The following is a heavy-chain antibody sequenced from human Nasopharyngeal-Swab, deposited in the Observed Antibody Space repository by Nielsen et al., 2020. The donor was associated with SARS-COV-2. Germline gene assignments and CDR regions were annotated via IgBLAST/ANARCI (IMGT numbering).Heavy chain of an antibody. Sequence: LSLTCAASGFPFSSYGMHWVRQAPDKGLEWVAVISYDGSNKYYADSVKGRFTISRDNSKNTLYLQMNSLRAEDTAVYYCAKDPEQQLANYFDYWGQGTLVTVSS. D-gene: IGHD6-13*01. J-gene: IGHJ4*02. V-gene: IGHV3-30*18. CDR2: ISYDGSNK. CDR1: GFPFSSYG. CDR3: AKDPEQQLANYFDY.